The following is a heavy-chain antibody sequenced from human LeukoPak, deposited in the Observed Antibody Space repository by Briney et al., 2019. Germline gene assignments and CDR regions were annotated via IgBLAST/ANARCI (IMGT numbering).Heavy chain of an antibody. J-gene: IGHJ4*02. CDR2: ISAYNGNT. Sequence: ASVKVSCKASGYTFSIYGISWVRQAPEQGLEWMGWISAYNGNTNYAQKLQGRVTMTPDTSTSTAYMELRSLRADDTAVYYGARDGGYCSGGRCYSESFDYWGQGTLVTVSS. V-gene: IGHV1-18*01. CDR3: ARDGGYCSGGRCYSESFDY. CDR1: GYTFSIYG. D-gene: IGHD2-15*01.